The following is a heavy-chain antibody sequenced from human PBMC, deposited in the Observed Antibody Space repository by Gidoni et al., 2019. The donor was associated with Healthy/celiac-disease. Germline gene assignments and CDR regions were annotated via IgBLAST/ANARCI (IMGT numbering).Heavy chain of an antibody. J-gene: IGHJ6*02. D-gene: IGHD1-26*01. V-gene: IGHV3-30*18. Sequence: QVQLVESGGGVVQPGRSLRLSCSASGFTFSSYGMHWVRQAPGKGLEWVAVISYDGSNKYDADAVKGRFTISRDNSKNTLYLQMNSLRAEDTAVYYCAKDGRSGSYGYYYYYGMDVWGQGTTVTVSS. CDR3: AKDGRSGSYGYYYYYGMDV. CDR1: GFTFSSYG. CDR2: ISYDGSNK.